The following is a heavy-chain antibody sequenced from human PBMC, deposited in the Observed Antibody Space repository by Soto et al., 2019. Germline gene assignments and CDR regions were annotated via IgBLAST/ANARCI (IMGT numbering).Heavy chain of an antibody. CDR2: IDPSDSYT. D-gene: IGHD3-3*01. J-gene: IGHJ6*02. Sequence: GESLKISCKGSGYSFTSYWISWVRQMPGKGLEWMGRIDPSDSYTNYSPSFQGHVTISADKSISTAYLQWSNLKASDTAMYYCARGKYYDFWSGYYTGNYYGMDVWGQGTTVTVSS. CDR3: ARGKYYDFWSGYYTGNYYGMDV. CDR1: GYSFTSYW. V-gene: IGHV5-10-1*01.